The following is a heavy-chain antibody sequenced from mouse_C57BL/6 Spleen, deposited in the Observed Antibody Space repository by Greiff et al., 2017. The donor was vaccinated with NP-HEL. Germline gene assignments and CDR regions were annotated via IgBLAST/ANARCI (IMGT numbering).Heavy chain of an antibody. CDR1: GYTFTSYW. V-gene: IGHV1-64*01. Sequence: QVQLQQPGAELVKPGASVKLSCKASGYTFTSYWMHWVKQRPGQGLEWIGEIYPRSGNTYYNEKFKGKATLTADKSSSTAYMELRSLTSEDSAVYFCARELWDFDYWGQGTTLTVSS. CDR2: IYPRSGNT. D-gene: IGHD1-1*02. CDR3: ARELWDFDY. J-gene: IGHJ2*01.